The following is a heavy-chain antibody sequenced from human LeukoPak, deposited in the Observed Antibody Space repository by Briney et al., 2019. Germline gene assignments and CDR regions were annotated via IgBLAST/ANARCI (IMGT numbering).Heavy chain of an antibody. CDR3: ARELEYCSSTSCSN. Sequence: NPGGSLRLSCAASGFTFSSYSMNWVRQAPGKGLEWVSSISSSSSYIYYADSLKGRFTISSDNAKISLYLQMNSLRAEDTAVYYCARELEYCSSTSCSNWGQGTLVTVSS. CDR2: ISSSSSYI. D-gene: IGHD2-2*01. J-gene: IGHJ4*02. CDR1: GFTFSSYS. V-gene: IGHV3-21*01.